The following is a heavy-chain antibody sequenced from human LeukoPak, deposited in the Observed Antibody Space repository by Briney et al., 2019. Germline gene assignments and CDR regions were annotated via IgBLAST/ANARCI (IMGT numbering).Heavy chain of an antibody. V-gene: IGHV3-7*01. CDR2: IKQNGSEK. D-gene: IGHD6-19*01. J-gene: IGHJ5*02. CDR1: GFTFSSYW. Sequence: PGGSLRLSCAASGFTFSSYWMSWVRQAPRRGLEWVANIKQNGSEKYYVHSVKGRCTISRDNAKKSLYLRLNSLRAEDTAVYYWARWGRPGMVSSDWYSRLSRNWFDPWGQATLVTVSS. CDR3: ARWGRPGMVSSDWYSRLSRNWFDP.